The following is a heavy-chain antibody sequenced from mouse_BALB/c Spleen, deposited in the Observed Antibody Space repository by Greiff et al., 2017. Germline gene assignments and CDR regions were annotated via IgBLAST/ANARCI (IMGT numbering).Heavy chain of an antibody. D-gene: IGHD1-1*01. Sequence: QVQLQQSGAELARPGASVKLSCTASGYTFTSYWMQWVQQRPGQGLEWIGAIYPGDSDTWYTQKFKGKATLTADKSSSTDYMQLSSVASEDSAVYYCARDYGNCDLDYWGQGTTLTVSS. CDR3: ARDYGNCDLDY. CDR1: GYTFTSYW. CDR2: IYPGDSDT. V-gene: IGHV1-87*01. J-gene: IGHJ2*01.